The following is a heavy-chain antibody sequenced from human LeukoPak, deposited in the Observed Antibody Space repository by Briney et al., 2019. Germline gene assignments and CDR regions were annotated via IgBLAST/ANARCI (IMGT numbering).Heavy chain of an antibody. V-gene: IGHV3-48*03. CDR3: ARERRAAAITGDY. CDR2: ISSSGSTI. Sequence: GGSLRLSCAASGFTFSSYEMNWVRKAPGKGLEWVSYISSSGSTIYYADSVKGRFTISRDNAKNSLYLQMNSLRAEDTAVYYCARERRAAAITGDYWGQGTLVTVSS. J-gene: IGHJ4*02. CDR1: GFTFSSYE. D-gene: IGHD6-13*01.